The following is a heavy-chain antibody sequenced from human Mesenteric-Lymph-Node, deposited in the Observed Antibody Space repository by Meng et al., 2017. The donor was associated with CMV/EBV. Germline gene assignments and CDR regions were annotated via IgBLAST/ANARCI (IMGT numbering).Heavy chain of an antibody. J-gene: IGHJ5*02. V-gene: IGHV1-2*02. Sequence: ASVKVSCKASGYPFTGYHIHWVRQAPGEGLEWMGWINPNSGVTKYAQKFQGRVTVTSDTSISTAYMDLSSLRSDDTAVYYCARGGYNNSPDHWGQGTLVTVSS. D-gene: IGHD5-12*01. CDR3: ARGGYNNSPDH. CDR1: GYPFTGYH. CDR2: INPNSGVT.